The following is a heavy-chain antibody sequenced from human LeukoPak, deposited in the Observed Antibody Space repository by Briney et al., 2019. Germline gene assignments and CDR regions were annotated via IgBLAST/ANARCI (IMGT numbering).Heavy chain of an antibody. CDR3: ARGLYCSSTSCPPTDFDY. Sequence: ASVKVSCKASGYTFTGYYMHWVRQAPGQGLEWMGWMNPNSGNTGYAQKFQGRVTMTRNTSISTAYMELSSLKSEDTAVYYCARGLYCSSTSCPPTDFDYWGQGTLVTVSS. CDR1: GYTFTGYY. J-gene: IGHJ4*02. CDR2: MNPNSGNT. V-gene: IGHV1-8*02. D-gene: IGHD2-2*01.